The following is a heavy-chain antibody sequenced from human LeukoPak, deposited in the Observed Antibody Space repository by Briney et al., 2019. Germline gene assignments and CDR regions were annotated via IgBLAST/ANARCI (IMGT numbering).Heavy chain of an antibody. Sequence: LETLSLTCTVFYGSFSGYYWTWIRQPPGKGLEWIGEINHNGNTNYNPSLTSRVTISVDTSKDQFSLKLSSVTAADTAVYYCARHGLVAARHAFDIWDQGAMVTVSS. CDR2: INHNGNT. J-gene: IGHJ3*02. V-gene: IGHV4-34*01. CDR1: YGSFSGYY. CDR3: ARHGLVAARHAFDI. D-gene: IGHD6-6*01.